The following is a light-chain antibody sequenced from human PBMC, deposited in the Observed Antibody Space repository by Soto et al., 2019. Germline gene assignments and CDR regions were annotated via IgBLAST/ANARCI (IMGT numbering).Light chain of an antibody. CDR2: EVT. Sequence: QSALTQPPSASGSPGQSVTFSCTGTSSDIGDYNYVSWYQQHPGKAPKLMIYEVTKRPSGVPDRFSGSKSGNTASLTVSGLQADDEADYYCQSYDSSLSAYVFGTGTKLTVL. CDR1: SSDIGDYNY. J-gene: IGLJ1*01. V-gene: IGLV2-8*01. CDR3: QSYDSSLSAYV.